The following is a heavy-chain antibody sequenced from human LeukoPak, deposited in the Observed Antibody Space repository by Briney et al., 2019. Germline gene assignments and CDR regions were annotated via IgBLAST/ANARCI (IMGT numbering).Heavy chain of an antibody. CDR1: GFTVSSNY. V-gene: IGHV3-66*01. D-gene: IGHD1-1*01. CDR2: MYSGGST. J-gene: IGHJ4*02. Sequence: GGSLRLSCAASGFTVSSNYMSWVRQAPGKGLEWVSVMYSGGSTYYADCVKGRFTISRDNSKNTLYLQMNSLRAEDTAVYYCARDRAQKPTTGTTSDYWGQGTLVTVSS. CDR3: ARDRAQKPTTGTTSDY.